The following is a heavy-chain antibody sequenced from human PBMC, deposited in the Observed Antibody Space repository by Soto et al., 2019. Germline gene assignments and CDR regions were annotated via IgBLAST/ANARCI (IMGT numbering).Heavy chain of an antibody. CDR3: ARVVTVVKSFHYWYFDL. CDR2: IIPIFGTT. D-gene: IGHD2-15*01. Sequence: QVQLVQSGAEVKKPGSSVKVSCKASGGTFSSYAISWVRQAPGQGLEWMGGIIPIFGTTNYAQKFQGRVTITADESTSTADMELSSLRSEHTAMYYCARVVTVVKSFHYWYFDLWGRGALGTV. V-gene: IGHV1-69*12. CDR1: GGTFSSYA. J-gene: IGHJ2*01.